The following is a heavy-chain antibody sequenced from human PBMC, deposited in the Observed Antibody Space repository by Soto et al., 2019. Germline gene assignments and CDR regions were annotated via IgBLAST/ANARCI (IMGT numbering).Heavy chain of an antibody. CDR1: GGSIGSGGYW. V-gene: IGHV4-31*01. CDR3: ARGTLV. J-gene: IGHJ1*01. D-gene: IGHD2-2*01. Sequence: QVQLQESGPGLMQPSQTLSLTCTVSGGSIGSGGYWWSWIRQHPGRGLEWIGFVSYTGNTQYNPYLNSPVIISVDTSTKQFSLKLSSVTAADTAVYYCARGTLVWGQGSLVTVSS. CDR2: VSYTGNT.